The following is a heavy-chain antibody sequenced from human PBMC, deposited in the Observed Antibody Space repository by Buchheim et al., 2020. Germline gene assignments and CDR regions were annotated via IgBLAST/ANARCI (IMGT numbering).Heavy chain of an antibody. J-gene: IGHJ4*02. CDR2: ISYDGRNK. CDR1: GFTFSSYG. V-gene: IGHV3-30*18. D-gene: IGHD3-22*01. CDR3: AKGHYYDSSGYYNFDY. Sequence: QVQLVESGGGVVQPGRSLRLSCAASGFTFSSYGMHWVRQAPGKGLEWVAVISYDGRNKYYADSVKGRFTISRANSKNTLYLQMNSLRAEDTAVYYCAKGHYYDSSGYYNFDYWGQGTL.